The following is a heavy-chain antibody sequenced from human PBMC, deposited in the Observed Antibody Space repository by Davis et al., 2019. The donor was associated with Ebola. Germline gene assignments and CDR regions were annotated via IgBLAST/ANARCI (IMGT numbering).Heavy chain of an antibody. D-gene: IGHD2-2*01. CDR1: GYSFTSYW. V-gene: IGHV5-51*01. J-gene: IGHJ6*02. CDR3: ARQAVPTTSSYYYGMGV. Sequence: GESLKISCKGSGYSFTSYWITWVRQMPGKGLEWMGMIYPGDSDIRYSPSFQGQVTISADRSISTAYLQWSSLKASDTAMYYCARQAVPTTSSYYYGMGVWGQGTTVTVSS. CDR2: IYPGDSDI.